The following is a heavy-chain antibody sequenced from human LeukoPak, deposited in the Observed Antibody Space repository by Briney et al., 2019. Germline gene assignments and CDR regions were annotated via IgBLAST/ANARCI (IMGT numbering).Heavy chain of an antibody. CDR3: ARDRDYDIFGGTFDY. CDR2: ISAYNGNT. V-gene: IGHV1-18*01. J-gene: IGHJ4*02. CDR1: GYTFTSYG. Sequence: ASVKVSCKASGYTFTSYGISWVRQAPGQGLEWMGWISAYNGNTNYAQKLQGRVTMTTDTSTSTAYMELRSLRSDDTAVYYCARDRDYDIFGGTFDYWGQGTLVTVSS. D-gene: IGHD5-12*01.